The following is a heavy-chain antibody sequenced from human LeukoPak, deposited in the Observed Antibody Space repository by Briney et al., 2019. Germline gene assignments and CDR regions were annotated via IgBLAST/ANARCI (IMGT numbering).Heavy chain of an antibody. J-gene: IGHJ5*02. CDR2: TYYRSKWYN. D-gene: IGHD3-22*01. Sequence: SQTLSLTCAISGDSVSSNSAAWSWIRQSPSRGLEWLGRTYYRSKWYNDYAVSVKSRITINPDTSKNQFSLQLNSMTPEDTAVYYCARDLEYYDGSGYNWFDPWGQGTLVTVSS. CDR3: ARDLEYYDGSGYNWFDP. CDR1: GDSVSSNSAA. V-gene: IGHV6-1*01.